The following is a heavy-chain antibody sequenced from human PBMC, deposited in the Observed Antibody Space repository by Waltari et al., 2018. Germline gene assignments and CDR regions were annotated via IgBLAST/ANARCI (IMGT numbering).Heavy chain of an antibody. V-gene: IGHV4-34*01. J-gene: IGHJ4*02. CDR1: GGSFSGYY. D-gene: IGHD6-13*01. Sequence: QVQLQQWGAGLLKPSETLSLPCAVYGGSFSGYYWRWIRHHPGKGLGWIGEINHSGSTNYNPSLKSRVTISVDTSKNQFSLKLSSVTAADTAVYYCAFSWYLSNDYFDYWGQGTLVTVSS. CDR3: AFSWYLSNDYFDY. CDR2: INHSGST.